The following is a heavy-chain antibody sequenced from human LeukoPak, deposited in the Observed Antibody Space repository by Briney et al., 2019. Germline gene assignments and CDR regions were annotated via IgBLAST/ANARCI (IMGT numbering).Heavy chain of an antibody. CDR3: ARMSSSGYFL. Sequence: PGGPLRLSCAASGFTFSNYWMSWVRQAPGRGLEWVANMKQDGSEEFFVDSTRGRFTISRDSAKRSLYLQMNSLRAEDTAVYYCARMSSSGYFLWGQGALVTVAS. D-gene: IGHD3-22*01. V-gene: IGHV3-7*01. J-gene: IGHJ4*02. CDR2: MKQDGSEE. CDR1: GFTFSNYW.